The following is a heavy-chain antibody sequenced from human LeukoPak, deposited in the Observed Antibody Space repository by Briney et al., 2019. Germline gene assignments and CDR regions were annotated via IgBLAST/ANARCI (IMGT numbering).Heavy chain of an antibody. V-gene: IGHV3-23*01. CDR1: RFTLSTNA. J-gene: IGHJ4*02. CDR3: AKDLPPGGAPGSY. D-gene: IGHD3-10*01. CDR2: ISGSGAST. Sequence: GGSLRLSCLTSRFTLSTNAMSWVRQAPGKGLEWISGISGSGASTYYADSVKGRFTISRDNSKNTLYLQMNSLRAEDTAVYYCAKDLPPGGAPGSYWGQGTLVTVSS.